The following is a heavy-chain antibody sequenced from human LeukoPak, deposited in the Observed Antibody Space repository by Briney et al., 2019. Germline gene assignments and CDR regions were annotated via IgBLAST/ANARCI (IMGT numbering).Heavy chain of an antibody. Sequence: SETLSLTCTVSGGSISSYYWSWIRQPAGKGLERIGHIYSTGSPNNNPSLKSRVTISLAKSKNQFSLKLTSVTAADTAVYYCARAYSISWYYFDYWGQGTLVTVSS. V-gene: IGHV4-4*07. D-gene: IGHD6-13*01. J-gene: IGHJ4*02. CDR1: GGSISSYY. CDR3: ARAYSISWYYFDY. CDR2: IYSTGSP.